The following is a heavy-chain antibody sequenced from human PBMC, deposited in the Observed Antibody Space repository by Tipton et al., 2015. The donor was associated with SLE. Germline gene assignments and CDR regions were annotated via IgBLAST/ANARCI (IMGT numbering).Heavy chain of an antibody. J-gene: IGHJ4*02. V-gene: IGHV4-59*08. CDR3: ARHGGWGLNY. Sequence: TLSLTCTVSGGSITSHYWSWIRQPPGKGLEWIGSIYYSGSTYYNPSLKSRVTISVDTSKKQFSLRLTSVTAADTAVYYCARHGGWGLNYWGQGTLVTVSS. CDR2: IYYSGST. D-gene: IGHD3-16*01. CDR1: GGSITSHY.